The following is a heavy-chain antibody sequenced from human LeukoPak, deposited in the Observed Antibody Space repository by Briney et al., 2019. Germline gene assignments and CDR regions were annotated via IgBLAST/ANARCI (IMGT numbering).Heavy chain of an antibody. V-gene: IGHV4-4*09. CDR1: GGSISSYY. Sequence: KPSETLSLTCTVSGGSISSYYWSWIRQPPGKGLEWIGYIYTTGTTNYNPSLKSRVTISVDTSQNQFSLKLSSVTAADTAVYYCARDNYGNWFDPWGQGTLVTVSS. CDR3: ARDNYGNWFDP. D-gene: IGHD5-18*01. CDR2: IYTTGTT. J-gene: IGHJ5*02.